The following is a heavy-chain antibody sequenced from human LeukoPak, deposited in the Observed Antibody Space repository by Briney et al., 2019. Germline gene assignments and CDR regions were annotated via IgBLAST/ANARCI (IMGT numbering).Heavy chain of an antibody. CDR2: INPSGST. Sequence: PSETLSLTCAVYGGSFSGYHWTWRRHSPGKGLEWIGDINPSGSTYYNPSLKSRLTISVDASKHEFSLKLRSVNAADTAVYYCARGRNDITMIVVVMTSVSYYLDVWGKGTTVTVS. J-gene: IGHJ6*03. CDR1: GGSFSGYH. CDR3: ARGRNDITMIVVVMTSVSYYLDV. V-gene: IGHV4-34*01. D-gene: IGHD3-22*01.